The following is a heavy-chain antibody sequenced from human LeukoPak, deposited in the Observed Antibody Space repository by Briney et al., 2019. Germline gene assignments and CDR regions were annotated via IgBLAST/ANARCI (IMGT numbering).Heavy chain of an antibody. CDR2: ISGSGGST. D-gene: IGHD6-6*01. Sequence: PGGSLRLSCAASGFTFSSYAMSWVRQAPGKGLEWVSAISGSGGSTYYADSVKGRFTISRDNSKNTLYLQMNSLRAEDTAVYYCAKDWGAARTRDDAFDIWGQGTMVTVSS. CDR3: AKDWGAARTRDDAFDI. J-gene: IGHJ3*02. V-gene: IGHV3-23*01. CDR1: GFTFSSYA.